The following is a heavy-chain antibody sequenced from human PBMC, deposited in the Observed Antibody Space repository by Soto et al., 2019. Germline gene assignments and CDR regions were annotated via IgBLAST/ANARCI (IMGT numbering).Heavy chain of an antibody. D-gene: IGHD6-25*01. J-gene: IGHJ4*02. CDR1: GFSFNNYA. CDR2: ISGSGATT. V-gene: IGHV3-23*01. Sequence: EVQLLESGGGLVQPGGSLRLSCVASGFSFNNYAMSWVRQAPGKGLEWVSAISGSGATTYYAESVKGRFTISRDNSKNPLYLQMNGLRAEDTAAYYCAEFFVVTGGNSGWPWYCDCWGQGSLVTVSS. CDR3: AEFFVVTGGNSGWPWYCDC.